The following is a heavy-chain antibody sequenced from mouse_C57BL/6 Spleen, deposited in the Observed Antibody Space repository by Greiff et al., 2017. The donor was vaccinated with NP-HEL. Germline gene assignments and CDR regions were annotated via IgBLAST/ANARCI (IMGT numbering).Heavy chain of an antibody. CDR3: ARRLPLYYAMDY. CDR1: GYTFTSYW. J-gene: IGHJ4*01. D-gene: IGHD3-2*02. Sequence: QVQLQQPGAELVMPGASVKLSCKASGYTFTSYWMHWVKQRPGQGLEWIGEIDPSDSYTNYNQQFKGKSTLTVDKSSSTAYMQLSSLTSEDSAVYYCARRLPLYYAMDYWGQGTSVTVSS. V-gene: IGHV1-69*01. CDR2: IDPSDSYT.